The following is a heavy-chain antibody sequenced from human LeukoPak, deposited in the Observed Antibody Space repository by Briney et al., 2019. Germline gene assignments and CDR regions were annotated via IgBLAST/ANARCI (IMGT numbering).Heavy chain of an antibody. V-gene: IGHV3-74*01. J-gene: IGHJ6*02. CDR2: INSDGSNT. CDR1: GFTFSSYW. Sequence: GGSLRLSCAASGFTFSSYWMHWARQDPGKGLVWVSRINSDGSNTIYADSVKGRFTISRDNAKNTLYLQMNSLRAEDTTVYYCAREQIVGATDDYHYGMDVWGQGTTVTVSS. D-gene: IGHD1-26*01. CDR3: AREQIVGATDDYHYGMDV.